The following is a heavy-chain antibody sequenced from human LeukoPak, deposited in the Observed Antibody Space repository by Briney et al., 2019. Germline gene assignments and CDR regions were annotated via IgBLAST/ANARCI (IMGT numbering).Heavy chain of an antibody. J-gene: IGHJ4*02. CDR1: GFTFSSYS. V-gene: IGHV3-48*04. Sequence: PGGSLRLSCAASGFTFSSYSMNWVRQAPGKGLEWVSYISSSSSTIYYADSVKGRFTISRDNAKNSLYLQMNSLRAEDTAVYYCAREGENSSGWYWKYYFDYWGQGTLVTVSP. CDR2: ISSSSSTI. CDR3: AREGENSSGWYWKYYFDY. D-gene: IGHD6-19*01.